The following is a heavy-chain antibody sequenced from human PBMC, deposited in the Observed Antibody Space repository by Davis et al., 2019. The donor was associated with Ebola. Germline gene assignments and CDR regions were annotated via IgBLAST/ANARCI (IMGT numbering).Heavy chain of an antibody. CDR2: MNPNSGNT. D-gene: IGHD3-3*01. V-gene: IGHV1-8*01. Sequence: AASVKVSCKASGYTFTSYDINWVRQATGQGLEWMGWMNPNSGNTGYAQKFQGRVTMTRNTSISTAYMELSSLRSEDTAVYYCARGPAGRITIFGVEFDPWGQRTLVTVSS. J-gene: IGHJ5*02. CDR1: GYTFTSYD. CDR3: ARGPAGRITIFGVEFDP.